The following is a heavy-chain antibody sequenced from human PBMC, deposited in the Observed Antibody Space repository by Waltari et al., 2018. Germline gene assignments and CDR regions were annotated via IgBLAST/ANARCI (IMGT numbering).Heavy chain of an antibody. D-gene: IGHD1-26*01. Sequence: QVQLQESGPGLVKPSETLSLTCTVSGGSISSYYWSWIRQPPGKGLEWIGYIYYSGSTNYNPSLKSRVTISVDTSKNQFSLKLSSVTAADTAVYYCARTWVGQNWFDPWGQGTLVTVSS. CDR1: GGSISSYY. CDR3: ARTWVGQNWFDP. V-gene: IGHV4-59*01. CDR2: IYYSGST. J-gene: IGHJ5*02.